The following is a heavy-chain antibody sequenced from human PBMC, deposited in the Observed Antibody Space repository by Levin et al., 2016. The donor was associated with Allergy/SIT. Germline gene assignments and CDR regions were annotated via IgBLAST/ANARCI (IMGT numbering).Heavy chain of an antibody. V-gene: IGHV4-39*01. D-gene: IGHD2-21*01. CDR2: IYYSGST. J-gene: IGHJ6*04. CDR3: ISGMDV. Sequence: PGKGLEWIGSIYYSGSTYYNPSLKSRVTISVDTSKNQFSLKLSSVTAADTAVYYCISGMDVWGKGTTVTVSS.